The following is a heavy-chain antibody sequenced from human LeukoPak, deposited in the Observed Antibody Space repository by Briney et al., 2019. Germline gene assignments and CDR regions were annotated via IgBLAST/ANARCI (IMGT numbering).Heavy chain of an antibody. V-gene: IGHV4-59*11. CDR1: GGSISSHY. CDR3: ARDLATAATADRAFDI. Sequence: SETLSLTCTVSGGSISSHYWSWVRQPPGKGLEWIGYISYSGSTNYNPSLKNRVTISVDTSKNQFSLKLSSVTAADTAVYYCARDLATAATADRAFDIWGQGTMVTVSS. CDR2: ISYSGST. D-gene: IGHD6-13*01. J-gene: IGHJ3*02.